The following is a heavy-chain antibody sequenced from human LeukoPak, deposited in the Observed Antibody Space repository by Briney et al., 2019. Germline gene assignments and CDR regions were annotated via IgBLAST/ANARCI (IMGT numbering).Heavy chain of an antibody. D-gene: IGHD3-10*01. CDR1: GYTFTSYG. CDR3: AKVPYSDYGSGRPPFMDV. J-gene: IGHJ6*02. CDR2: ISAYNGNT. V-gene: IGHV1-18*01. Sequence: ASVKVSCKASGYTFTSYGISWVRQAPGQGLEWMGWISAYNGNTNYAQKLQGRVTMTTDTSTSTAYMELRSLRSDDTAVYYCAKVPYSDYGSGRPPFMDVWGQGTTVAVSS.